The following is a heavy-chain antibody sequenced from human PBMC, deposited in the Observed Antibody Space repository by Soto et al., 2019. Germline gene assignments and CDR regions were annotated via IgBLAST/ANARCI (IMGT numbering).Heavy chain of an antibody. CDR3: ARPKRSGYDRGDSYYHTMDV. V-gene: IGHV1-69*06. J-gene: IGHJ6*02. CDR1: GGTSSNFV. Sequence: QLQLVQSGAEVKKSGSSVKVSCKASGGTSSNFVITWVQQVPGQGLEWLGGIIPMFGAVKYAKKFQARLTITAVRSTNTAAMELGSVRSDDTAVYYCARPKRSGYDRGDSYYHTMDVWGHGTTVTVS. CDR2: IIPMFGAV. D-gene: IGHD3-3*01.